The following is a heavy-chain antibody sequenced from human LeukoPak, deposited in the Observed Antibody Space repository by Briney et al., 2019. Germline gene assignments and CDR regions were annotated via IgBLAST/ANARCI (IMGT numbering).Heavy chain of an antibody. D-gene: IGHD3-16*02. CDR1: GGSISSSSYY. Sequence: SETLSLTCTVSGGSISSSSYYWGWIRQPPGKGLEWIGSIYYSGSTYYNPSLKSRVTISVDTSKNQFSLKLSSVTAADTAVYYCARTGEITFGGVIVTPFDYWGQGTLVTVSS. V-gene: IGHV4-39*01. CDR3: ARTGEITFGGVIVTPFDY. J-gene: IGHJ4*02. CDR2: IYYSGST.